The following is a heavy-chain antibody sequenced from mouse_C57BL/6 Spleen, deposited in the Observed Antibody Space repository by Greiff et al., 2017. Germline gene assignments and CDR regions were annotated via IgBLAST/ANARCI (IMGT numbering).Heavy chain of an antibody. D-gene: IGHD1-1*01. J-gene: IGHJ3*01. CDR3: AREYYGSSLFAY. Sequence: VQLQQPGAELVRPGTSVKLSCKASGYTFTSYWMHWVKQRPGQGLEWIGVIDPSDSYTNYNQKFKGKATLTVDTSSSTAYMQLSSLTSEDSAVYYCAREYYGSSLFAYWGQGTLVTVSA. CDR2: IDPSDSYT. V-gene: IGHV1-59*01. CDR1: GYTFTSYW.